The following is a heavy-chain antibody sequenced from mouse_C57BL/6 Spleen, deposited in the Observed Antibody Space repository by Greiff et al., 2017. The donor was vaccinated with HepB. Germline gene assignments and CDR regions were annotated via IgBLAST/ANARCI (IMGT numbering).Heavy chain of an antibody. V-gene: IGHV1-82*01. CDR2: IYPGDGDT. CDR3: ARGEYFDY. Sequence: VKLQQSGPELVKPGASVKISCKSSGYAFSSSWMNWVKQRPGKGLEWIGRIYPGDGDTNYNGKFKGKATLTADKSSSTAYMQLSSLTSADSAVYFCARGEYFDYWGQGTTRTVSS. J-gene: IGHJ2*01. CDR1: GYAFSSSW.